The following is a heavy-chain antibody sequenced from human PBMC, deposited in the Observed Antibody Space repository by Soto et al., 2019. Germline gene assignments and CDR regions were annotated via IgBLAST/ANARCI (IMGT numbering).Heavy chain of an antibody. Sequence: QVQLVQSGAEVKKPGASVKVSCKASGYTFTSYYMHWVRQAPGQGLEWMGWINPNSGDTNYALNFQGRVTMTRDTSISTAHMELSRLRYDDTAVYYCARVWNYYDSRGHFAYWGQGTLVTVSS. V-gene: IGHV1-2*02. CDR2: INPNSGDT. CDR1: GYTFTSYY. J-gene: IGHJ4*02. CDR3: ARVWNYYDSRGHFAY. D-gene: IGHD3-22*01.